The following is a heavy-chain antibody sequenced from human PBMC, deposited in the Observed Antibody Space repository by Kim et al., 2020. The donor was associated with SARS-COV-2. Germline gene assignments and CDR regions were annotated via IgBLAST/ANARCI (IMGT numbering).Heavy chain of an antibody. CDR2: IVVGSGNT. J-gene: IGHJ6*02. CDR1: GFTFTSSA. CDR3: AAERITMVRGVIKGYYYGMDV. Sequence: SVKVSCKASGFTFTSSAMQWVRQARGQRLEWIGWIVVGSGNTNYPQKFQERVTITRDMSTSTAYMELSSLRSEDTAVYYCAAERITMVRGVIKGYYYGMDVWGQGTTVTVSS. D-gene: IGHD3-10*01. V-gene: IGHV1-58*02.